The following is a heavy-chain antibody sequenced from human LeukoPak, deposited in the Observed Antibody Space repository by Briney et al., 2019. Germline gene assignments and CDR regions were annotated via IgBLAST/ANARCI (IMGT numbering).Heavy chain of an antibody. CDR3: ARGCDDDGDYYYYYGMDV. Sequence: GASVKVSCKASGYTFTSYDINWVRQATGQGLEWMGWMNPNSGNTGYAQKFQGRVTMTRNTSISTAYMELSSLRSEDTAVYYCARGCDDDGDYYYYYGMDVWGQGTTVTVSS. J-gene: IGHJ6*02. CDR2: MNPNSGNT. V-gene: IGHV1-8*01. CDR1: GYTFTSYD. D-gene: IGHD4-17*01.